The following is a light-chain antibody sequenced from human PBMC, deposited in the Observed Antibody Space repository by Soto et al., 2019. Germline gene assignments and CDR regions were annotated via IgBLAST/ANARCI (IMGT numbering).Light chain of an antibody. V-gene: IGLV2-14*03. J-gene: IGLJ1*01. CDR1: SSDVGSYNY. Sequence: QSALTQPASVSGSPGQSITISCTGTSSDVGSYNYVSWYQQHPGKAPKLMIYDVSNRPSGVSNRFSGSKSGNTSSLTISGLPDEDEADYYCNSYTGSSTPYVFGTGTKLTVL. CDR2: DVS. CDR3: NSYTGSSTPYV.